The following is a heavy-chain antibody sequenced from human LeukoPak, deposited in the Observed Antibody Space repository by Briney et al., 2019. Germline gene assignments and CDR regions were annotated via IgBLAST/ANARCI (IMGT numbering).Heavy chain of an antibody. V-gene: IGHV4-34*01. CDR3: ARGPRPGIDGYNPFDY. J-gene: IGHJ4*02. D-gene: IGHD5-24*01. Sequence: SDTLSLICGLYGVPFSGYYWLWLRQPPGKGLEWIGEINHRGSTNYNPSLTSRVTISVDTSKNPFSLTLISVTAADTAVYYCARGPRPGIDGYNPFDYWGQGTLVTVSS. CDR2: INHRGST. CDR1: GVPFSGYY.